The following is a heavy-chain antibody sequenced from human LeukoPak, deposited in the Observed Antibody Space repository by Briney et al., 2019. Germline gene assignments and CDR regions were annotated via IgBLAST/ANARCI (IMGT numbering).Heavy chain of an antibody. J-gene: IGHJ4*02. CDR2: IYYSGST. CDR3: AREFNGSGNFDY. Sequence: KSSETLSLTCTVSGGSISSYYWSRIRQPPGKGLEWIGYIYYSGSTNYNPSLKSRVTISVDTSKNQFSLKLSSVTAADTAVYYCAREFNGSGNFDYWGQGTLVTVSS. CDR1: GGSISSYY. D-gene: IGHD3-10*01. V-gene: IGHV4-59*01.